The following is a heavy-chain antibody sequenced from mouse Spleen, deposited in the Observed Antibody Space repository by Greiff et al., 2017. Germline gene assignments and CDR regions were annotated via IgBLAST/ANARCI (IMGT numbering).Heavy chain of an antibody. V-gene: IGHV1-15*01. Sequence: QVQLQQSGAELVRPGASVTLSCKASGYTFTDYEMHWVKQTPVHGLEWIGAIDPETGGTAYNQKFKGKAILTADKSSSTAYMELRSLTSEDSAVYYCARHHDGGFDYWGQGTTLTVSS. CDR1: GYTFTDYE. CDR3: ARHHDGGFDY. J-gene: IGHJ2*01. CDR2: IDPETGGT.